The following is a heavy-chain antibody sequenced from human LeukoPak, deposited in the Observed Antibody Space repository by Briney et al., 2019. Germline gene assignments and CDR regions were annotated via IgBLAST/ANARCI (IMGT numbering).Heavy chain of an antibody. D-gene: IGHD6-13*01. Sequence: ASVKVSCKASGYTFTSYDINWVRQATGQGLEWMGWMNPNSGNTGYAQKFQGRFIVSRNTSISTAYMELSSLTSEDTAIYYCARIAAAGNRRLNYWGQGTLVTVAS. CDR1: GYTFTSYD. CDR2: MNPNSGNT. V-gene: IGHV1-8*01. J-gene: IGHJ4*02. CDR3: ARIAAAGNRRLNY.